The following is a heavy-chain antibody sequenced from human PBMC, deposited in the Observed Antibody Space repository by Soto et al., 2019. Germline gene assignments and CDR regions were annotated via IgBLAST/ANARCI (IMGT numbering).Heavy chain of an antibody. CDR1: GFSLTTSGAG. D-gene: IGHD1-26*01. CDR2: ISRKDDK. CDR3: AHRYGGNYYRWYFDY. Sequence: QITLKESGPTLVEPTQTLTLTCTYSGFSLTTSGAGVGWIRQPPGKALEWLALISRKDDKRYNPGLKSRLTITKYTSKNQVVLTLTNMDPVDTATYFCAHRYGGNYYRWYFDYWGQGTLVTVSS. V-gene: IGHV2-5*01. J-gene: IGHJ4*02.